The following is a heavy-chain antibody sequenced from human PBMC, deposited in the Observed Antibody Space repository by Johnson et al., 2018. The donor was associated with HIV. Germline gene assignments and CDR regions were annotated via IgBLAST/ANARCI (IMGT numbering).Heavy chain of an antibody. CDR2: IYSGGST. D-gene: IGHD3-22*01. CDR1: GFSVSNTY. V-gene: IGHV3-66*02. CDR3: ARDGQDRDDAFDI. J-gene: IGHJ3*02. Sequence: VQLVESGGGLVQPGRSLRLSCAASGFSVSNTYMNWVRQAPGKGLEWVSVIYSGGSTYYADSVKGRFTISRDNAKNSLYLQMNSLRAEDTAVYYCARDGQDRDDAFDIWGQGTMVTVSS.